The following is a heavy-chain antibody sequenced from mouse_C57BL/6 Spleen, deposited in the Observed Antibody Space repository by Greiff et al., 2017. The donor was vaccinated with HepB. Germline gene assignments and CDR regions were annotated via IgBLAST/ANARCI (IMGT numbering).Heavy chain of an antibody. V-gene: IGHV1-81*01. CDR2: IYPRSGNT. Sequence: QVQLKESGAELARPGASVKLSCKASGYTFTSYGISWVKQRTGQGLEWIGEIYPRSGNTYYNEKFKGKATLTADKSSSTAYMELRSLTSEDSAVYFCARRIYDYDGVYYAMDYWGQGTSVTVSS. CDR3: ARRIYDYDGVYYAMDY. CDR1: GYTFTSYG. J-gene: IGHJ4*01. D-gene: IGHD2-4*01.